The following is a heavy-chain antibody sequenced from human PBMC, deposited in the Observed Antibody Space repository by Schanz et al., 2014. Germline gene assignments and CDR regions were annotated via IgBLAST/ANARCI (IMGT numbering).Heavy chain of an antibody. V-gene: IGHV3-23*04. J-gene: IGHJ4*02. CDR1: GFIFGSSV. Sequence: VQVVQSGGGLVKPGGSLRLSCAASGFIFGSSVMAWLRQAPGKGLEWVSAISASGGTTYYADSVKGRFTISRDNSKNTVYIQMNSLRAEDTAVYYCARGGPAYYFDDWGQGTLVTVSS. CDR3: ARGGPAYYFDD. CDR2: ISASGGTT.